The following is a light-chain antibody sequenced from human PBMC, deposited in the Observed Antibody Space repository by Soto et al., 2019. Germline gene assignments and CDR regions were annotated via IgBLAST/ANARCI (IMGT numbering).Light chain of an antibody. V-gene: IGKV1-39*01. J-gene: IGKJ1*01. CDR2: AAS. Sequence: DIQLTQSPSSLSASVGDRVSISCRASQSISNYLNWYQQKPGKAPKVLIFAASELQSGVPSRFSGSGSGTDFTLTISSLQPDDFATYYCQQSYPRTFGQGTRVEL. CDR1: QSISNY. CDR3: QQSYPRT.